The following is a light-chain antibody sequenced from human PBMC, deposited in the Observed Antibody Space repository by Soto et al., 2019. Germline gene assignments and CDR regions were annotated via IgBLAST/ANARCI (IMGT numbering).Light chain of an antibody. CDR2: STS. CDR3: QQYASSQWT. J-gene: IGKJ1*01. Sequence: EIVLTQSPGTLSLSPGERVTLSCRASQSVGTSWLAWYQQKPGQSPRLLIYSTSSRATGIPDRFSGSGSEKDLALTISRLEPEDSAVYYCQQYASSQWTFGQGTNVEIK. V-gene: IGKV3-20*01. CDR1: QSVGTSW.